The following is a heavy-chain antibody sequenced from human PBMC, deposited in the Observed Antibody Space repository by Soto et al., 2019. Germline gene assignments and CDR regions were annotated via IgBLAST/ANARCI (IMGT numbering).Heavy chain of an antibody. V-gene: IGHV1-69*01. J-gene: IGHJ6*02. CDR3: ARDGRGYSYGRFDPTYYYDGMDV. D-gene: IGHD5-18*01. CDR1: GGTFSSYA. Sequence: QVQLVQSGAEVKKPGSSVKVSCKASGGTFSSYAISWVRQAPGQGLEWMGGIIPIFGTANYAQKFQGRVTITADESTSTAYMELSSLRSEDTAVYYCARDGRGYSYGRFDPTYYYDGMDVWGQGTTVTVSS. CDR2: IIPIFGTA.